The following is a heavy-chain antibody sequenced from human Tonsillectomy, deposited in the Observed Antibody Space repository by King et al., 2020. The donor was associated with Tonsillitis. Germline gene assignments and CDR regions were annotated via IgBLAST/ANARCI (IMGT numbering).Heavy chain of an antibody. CDR3: ARFVFGMDLRAGYLDL. D-gene: IGHD1-14*01. Sequence: QLVQSGAEVKKTGESLKIYCQGSGYRFTNYWIGWVRQMPGKGLEWMGFIYPGDSDTRYSPSFQGQVTISADKSISIAYLQWRCLKSSDTAIYYCARFVFGMDLRAGYLDLWGRGTLVTVSS. CDR1: GYRFTNYW. J-gene: IGHJ2*01. CDR2: IYPGDSDT. V-gene: IGHV5-51*01.